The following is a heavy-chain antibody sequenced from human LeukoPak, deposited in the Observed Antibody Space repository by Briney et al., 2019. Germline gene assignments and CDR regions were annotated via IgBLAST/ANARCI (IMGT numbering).Heavy chain of an antibody. J-gene: IGHJ4*02. CDR3: ARGYSLDFDY. Sequence: SETLSLTCTVSGYSISSGYYWGWIRQPPGKGLEWIGSIYHSGSTYYNPSLKSRVTISVDTPKNQFSLKLSSVTAADTAVYYCARGYSLDFDYWGQGTLVTVSS. CDR1: GYSISSGYY. CDR2: IYHSGST. D-gene: IGHD4-11*01. V-gene: IGHV4-38-2*02.